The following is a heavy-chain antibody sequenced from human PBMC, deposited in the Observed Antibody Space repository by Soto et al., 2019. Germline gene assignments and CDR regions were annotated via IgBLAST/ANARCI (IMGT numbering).Heavy chain of an antibody. J-gene: IGHJ5*02. D-gene: IGHD2-2*01. CDR1: GDSVSSNSAA. V-gene: IGHV6-1*01. CDR3: ARGGCSSTSCYNWFDP. Sequence: SQTLSLTCAISGDSVSSNSAAWNWIRQSPSRGLEWLGRTYYRSKWYNDYAVSVKSRITINPDTSKNQFYLQLNSVTPEDTAVYYCARGGCSSTSCYNWFDPWGQGTLVTVSS. CDR2: TYYRSKWYN.